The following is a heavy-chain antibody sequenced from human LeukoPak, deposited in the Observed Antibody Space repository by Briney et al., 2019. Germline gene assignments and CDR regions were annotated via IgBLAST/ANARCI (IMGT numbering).Heavy chain of an antibody. D-gene: IGHD6-13*01. CDR1: GYTFTGYY. V-gene: IGHV1-2*06. CDR2: INPTSGGT. CDR3: ASGIAAAGMGYYYMDV. Sequence: GASVKVSCKASGYTFTGYYMHWVRQAPGQGLEWMGRINPTSGGTNYAQKFQGRVTMTRDTFISTAYMELSRLRSDDTAVYYCASGIAAAGMGYYYMDVWGKGTTVTVSS. J-gene: IGHJ6*03.